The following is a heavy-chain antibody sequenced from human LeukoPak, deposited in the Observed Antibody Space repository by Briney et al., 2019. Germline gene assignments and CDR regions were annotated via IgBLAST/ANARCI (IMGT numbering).Heavy chain of an antibody. CDR3: AKDLGGSYENAFDI. Sequence: GGSLRLSCAASGFIFSNYAMSWVRQTPGKGLEWVSSISSSSSYIYYADSVKGRFTISRDNAKNSLYLQMNSLRAEDMALYYCAKDLGGSYENAFDIWGQGTMVTVSS. V-gene: IGHV3-21*04. CDR2: ISSSSSYI. CDR1: GFIFSNYA. J-gene: IGHJ3*02. D-gene: IGHD1-26*01.